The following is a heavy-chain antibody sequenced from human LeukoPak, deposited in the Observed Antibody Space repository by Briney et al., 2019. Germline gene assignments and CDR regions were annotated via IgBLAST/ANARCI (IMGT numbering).Heavy chain of an antibody. CDR3: AREGWVVPAVYYYYYYMDV. CDR2: IKQDGSEK. Sequence: GGSLRLSCAASGFTFSSYWMSWVHQAPGKGLEWVANIKQDGSEKYYVDSVKGRFTISRDNAKNSLYLQMNSLRAEDTAVYYCAREGWVVPAVYYYYYYMDVWGKGTTVTVSS. V-gene: IGHV3-7*01. J-gene: IGHJ6*03. CDR1: GFTFSSYW. D-gene: IGHD2-2*01.